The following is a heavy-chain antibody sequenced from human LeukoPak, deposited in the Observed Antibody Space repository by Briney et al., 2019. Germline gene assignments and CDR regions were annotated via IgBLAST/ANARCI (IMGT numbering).Heavy chain of an antibody. CDR1: GFTFSSYW. V-gene: IGHV3-7*01. Sequence: GRSLRLSCAASGFTFSSYWMSWVRQAPGKGLEWVANIKQDGSEKYYVDSVMGRFTISRDNAKNSLYLQMNSLRAEDTAVYYCARTPYSNYGGGNYWGQGTLVTVSS. J-gene: IGHJ4*02. CDR3: ARTPYSNYGGGNY. D-gene: IGHD4-11*01. CDR2: IKQDGSEK.